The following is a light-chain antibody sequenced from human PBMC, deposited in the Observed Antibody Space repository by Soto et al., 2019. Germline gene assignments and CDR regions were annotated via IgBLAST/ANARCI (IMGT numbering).Light chain of an antibody. CDR3: QQTNTFPWT. CDR1: QGVRAW. V-gene: IGKV1-12*01. J-gene: IGKJ1*01. Sequence: DIQMTQFPSSVSASVGDRVTITCRASQGVRAWLAWYQQKPGKAPKLLIYAASSLQRGVPSRFSAFGSGTDFSLTIISLQPEDFATYYCQQTNTFPWTFGQGTQVEI. CDR2: AAS.